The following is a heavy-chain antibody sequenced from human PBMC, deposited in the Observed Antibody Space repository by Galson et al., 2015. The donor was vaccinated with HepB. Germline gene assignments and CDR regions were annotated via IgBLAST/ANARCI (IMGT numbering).Heavy chain of an antibody. CDR3: ARGASSKFDT. V-gene: IGHV4-59*01. CDR2: IYSSGTT. D-gene: IGHD2-15*01. Sequence: ETLSLTCTVSGGSISSYHWSWIRQPPGKGLEWIGYIYSSGTTNYNPSLKSRLTMTVDTSKNQFSLKLRSVTAADTAVYYCARGASSKFDTWGQGTLVTVSS. J-gene: IGHJ4*02. CDR1: GGSISSYH.